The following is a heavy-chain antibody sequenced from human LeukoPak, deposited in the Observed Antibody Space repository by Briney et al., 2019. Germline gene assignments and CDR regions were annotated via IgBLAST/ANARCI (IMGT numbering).Heavy chain of an antibody. CDR3: ARDRGDGYNWLDY. CDR2: ISTYNDNT. Sequence: ASVKVSCKASGYTFTSYGLSWVRQAPGQGLEWMGWISTYNDNTHYAQKFQGRVTMTTDTSTNTAYMELSRLRSDDTAVYYCARDRGDGYNWLDYWGQGTLVTVSS. D-gene: IGHD5-24*01. J-gene: IGHJ4*02. CDR1: GYTFTSYG. V-gene: IGHV1-18*01.